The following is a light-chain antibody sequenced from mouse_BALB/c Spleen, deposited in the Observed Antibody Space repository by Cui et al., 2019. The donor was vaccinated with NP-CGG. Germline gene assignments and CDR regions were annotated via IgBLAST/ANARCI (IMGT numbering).Light chain of an antibody. J-gene: IGLJ1*01. CDR2: GTK. Sequence: QAVVTQASALSTSPGETVTRTCRSSTRAVTTSNYANWVQEKPDHLFTGLIGGTKNRAPGVPARFSGSLIGDKAALTITGAQTEDEAIYFCALWYSNHWVFGGGTKLTVL. CDR1: TRAVTTSNY. V-gene: IGLV1*01. CDR3: ALWYSNHWV.